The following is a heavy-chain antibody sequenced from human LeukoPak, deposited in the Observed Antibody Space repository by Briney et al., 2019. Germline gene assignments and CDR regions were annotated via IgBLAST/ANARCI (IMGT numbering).Heavy chain of an antibody. D-gene: IGHD4-11*01. CDR1: GFTFNHYA. J-gene: IGHJ4*02. CDR3: AKDAQRGFDYSNSLEY. Sequence: PGRSLTLSCASTGFTFNHYAMHWVRQAPGKGLEWVAVIWSDATNRYYADSVKGRFTISRDDAGRTLYLQMSSLRPEDTGVYYCAKDAQRGFDYSNSLEYWGQGTPVTVST. V-gene: IGHV3-33*06. CDR2: IWSDATNR.